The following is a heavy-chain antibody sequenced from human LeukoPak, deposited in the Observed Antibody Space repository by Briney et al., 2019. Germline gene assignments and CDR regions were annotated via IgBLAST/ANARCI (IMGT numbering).Heavy chain of an antibody. D-gene: IGHD3-22*01. V-gene: IGHV1-69*13. CDR2: IIPIFGTA. CDR1: GGTFSSYA. J-gene: IGHJ4*02. Sequence: ASVKVSCTASGGTFSSYAISWVRQAPGQGLEWMGGIIPIFGTANYVQKFQGRATITADESTSTAYMELSSLRSEDTAVYYCARGLPPRRNYDSRGSYSYYFDYWGQGTLVTVSS. CDR3: ARGLPPRRNYDSRGSYSYYFDY.